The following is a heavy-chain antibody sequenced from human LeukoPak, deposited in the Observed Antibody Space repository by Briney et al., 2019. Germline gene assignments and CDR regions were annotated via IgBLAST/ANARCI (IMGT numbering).Heavy chain of an antibody. CDR2: IYYSGST. V-gene: IGHV4-59*11. CDR3: ARPRVVPAAIGHYYYYMDV. J-gene: IGHJ6*03. D-gene: IGHD2-2*01. CDR1: GGSISSHY. Sequence: HPSETLSLTCTVSGGSISSHYWSWIQQPPGKGLEWIGYIYYSGSTNYNPSLKSRVTISVDTSKNQFSLKLSSVTAADTAVYYCARPRVVPAAIGHYYYYMDVWGKGTTVTVSS.